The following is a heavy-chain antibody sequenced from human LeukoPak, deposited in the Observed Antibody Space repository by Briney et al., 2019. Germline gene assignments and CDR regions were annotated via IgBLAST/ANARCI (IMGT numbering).Heavy chain of an antibody. J-gene: IGHJ4*02. Sequence: GASVNVSCKASGYTFTSYDINWVRQATGQGLEWMGWMNPNSGNTGYAQKFQGRVTLTRNTSISTAYMEVSSLISEDTAVYYCARRDCSGGTCRISIFDYWGQGTLVTVSS. V-gene: IGHV1-8*03. CDR3: ARRDCSGGTCRISIFDY. CDR1: GYTFTSYD. CDR2: MNPNSGNT. D-gene: IGHD2-15*01.